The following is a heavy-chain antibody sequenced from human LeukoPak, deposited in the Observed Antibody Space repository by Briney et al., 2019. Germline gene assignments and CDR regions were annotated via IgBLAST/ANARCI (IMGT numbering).Heavy chain of an antibody. D-gene: IGHD3-10*01. J-gene: IGHJ1*01. CDR1: GFTFSSYA. Sequence: QAGGSLRLSCAASGFTFSSYAMSWVRQAPGKGLEWVSTISGSGAYTYYADSVKGRFTISRDNSKNTLYLQMNSLRAEDTAVYYRAKYFASGSYYKLPHWGQGTLATVSS. CDR2: ISGSGAYT. CDR3: AKYFASGSYYKLPH. V-gene: IGHV3-23*01.